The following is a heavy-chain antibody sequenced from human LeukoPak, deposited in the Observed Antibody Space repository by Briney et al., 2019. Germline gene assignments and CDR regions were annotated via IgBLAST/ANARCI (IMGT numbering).Heavy chain of an antibody. CDR3: AKAPPSKHYFDY. V-gene: IGHV3-23*01. Sequence: GGSLRLSCAAAGFTFSSYAMTWVRQAPGKGLEWVSTISSSGGSTYYADSVKGRFTISRDNSKNTLYLQMNNLRADDTAVYYCAKAPPSKHYFDYWGQGILVTVSS. D-gene: IGHD6-6*01. J-gene: IGHJ4*02. CDR1: GFTFSSYA. CDR2: ISSSGGST.